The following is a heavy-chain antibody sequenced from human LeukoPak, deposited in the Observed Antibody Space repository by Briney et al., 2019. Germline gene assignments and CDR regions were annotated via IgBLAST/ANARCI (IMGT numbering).Heavy chain of an antibody. CDR2: INTNTGNP. V-gene: IGHV7-4-1*02. D-gene: IGHD6-13*01. J-gene: IGHJ6*02. CDR3: ARGEYSSSWYSPHGMDV. Sequence: GASEKVSCKASGYTFTSYAMNWVRQAPGQGLEWMGWINTNTGNPTYALGFTGRFVFSLDTSVSTAYLQISSLKAEDTAVYYCARGEYSSSWYSPHGMDVWGQGTTVTVSS. CDR1: GYTFTSYA.